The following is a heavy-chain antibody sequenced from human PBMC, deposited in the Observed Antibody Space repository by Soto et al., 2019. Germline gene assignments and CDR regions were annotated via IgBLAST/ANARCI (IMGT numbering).Heavy chain of an antibody. CDR2: ISYDGSNK. CDR1: GFTFSSYS. CDR3: AREPYYYGSGSYYRQNDAFDI. Sequence: GGSLRLSCATSGFTFSSYSMHWVRQAPGKGLEWVAVISYDGSNKYYADSVKGRFTISRDNSKNTLYLQMNSLRAEDTAVYYCAREPYYYGSGSYYRQNDAFDIWGQGTMVTV. J-gene: IGHJ3*02. V-gene: IGHV3-30*03. D-gene: IGHD3-10*01.